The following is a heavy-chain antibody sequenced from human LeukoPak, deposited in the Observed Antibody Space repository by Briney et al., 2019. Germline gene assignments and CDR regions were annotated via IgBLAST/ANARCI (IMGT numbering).Heavy chain of an antibody. Sequence: SETLSLTCTVSGGSISSSAYYWGWIRQPPGKGLEWIGCIYYSGITYDNPSLKTRVIMSVDTSKNQFSLKLSSVTAADTAVYYCVRHTAMGSPLHYWGQGTLVTVSS. V-gene: IGHV4-39*01. CDR1: GGSISSSAYY. CDR3: VRHTAMGSPLHY. D-gene: IGHD5-18*01. J-gene: IGHJ4*02. CDR2: IYYSGIT.